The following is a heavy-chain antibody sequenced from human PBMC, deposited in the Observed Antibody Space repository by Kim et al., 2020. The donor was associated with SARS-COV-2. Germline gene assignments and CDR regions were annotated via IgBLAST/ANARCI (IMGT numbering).Heavy chain of an antibody. CDR3: ARDGRGYCSGGSCYDGWGYYYYGMDV. V-gene: IGHV1-69*13. Sequence: SVKVSCKASGGTFSSYAISWVRQAPGQGLEWMGGIIPIFGTANYAQKFQGRVTITADESTSTAYMELSSLRSEDTAVYYCARDGRGYCSGGSCYDGWGYYYYGMDVWGQGTTVTVSS. CDR2: IIPIFGTA. CDR1: GGTFSSYA. D-gene: IGHD2-15*01. J-gene: IGHJ6*02.